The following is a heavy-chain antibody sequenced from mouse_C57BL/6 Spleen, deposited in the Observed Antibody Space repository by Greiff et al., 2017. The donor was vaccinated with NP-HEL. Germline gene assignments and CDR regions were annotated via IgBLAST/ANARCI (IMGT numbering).Heavy chain of an antibody. CDR3: ARGDYVSDYAMDY. V-gene: IGHV1-82*01. J-gene: IGHJ4*01. Sequence: VQLQQSGPELEKPGASVKISCKASGYAFSSSWMNWVKQRPGKGLEWIGRIYPGDGDTNYNGKFKGKATLTADKSSSTAYMQLSSLTSEDSAVYFCARGDYVSDYAMDYWGQGTSVTVSS. CDR1: GYAFSSSW. D-gene: IGHD2-13*01. CDR2: IYPGDGDT.